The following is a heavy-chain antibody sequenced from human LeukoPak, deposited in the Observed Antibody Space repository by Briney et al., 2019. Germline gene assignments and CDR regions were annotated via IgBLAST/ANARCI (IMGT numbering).Heavy chain of an antibody. CDR3: ARGSFSSGWRGGYYFDY. CDR2: MNPNSGNT. J-gene: IGHJ4*02. D-gene: IGHD6-19*01. Sequence: ASVTVSFKSSGYTFTSYDINWVRQATGQGREWMGWMNPNSGNTGYAQKFQGRVTMTRNTSISTAYMELSSLRSEDTAVYYCARGSFSSGWRGGYYFDYWGQGTLVTVSS. CDR1: GYTFTSYD. V-gene: IGHV1-8*01.